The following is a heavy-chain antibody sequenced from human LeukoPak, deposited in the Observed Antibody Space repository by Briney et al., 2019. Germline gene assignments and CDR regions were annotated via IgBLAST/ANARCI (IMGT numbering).Heavy chain of an antibody. V-gene: IGHV4-34*01. CDR1: GGSFSGYY. Sequence: PSETLSLTCAVYGGSFSGYYWSWIRQPPGKGLEWIGEINHSGSTNYNPSLKSRVTISVDTSKNQFSLKLSSVTAADTAVYYCARGSTGLAAAGLDFDYWGQGTLVTVSS. D-gene: IGHD6-13*01. CDR3: ARGSTGLAAAGLDFDY. J-gene: IGHJ4*02. CDR2: INHSGST.